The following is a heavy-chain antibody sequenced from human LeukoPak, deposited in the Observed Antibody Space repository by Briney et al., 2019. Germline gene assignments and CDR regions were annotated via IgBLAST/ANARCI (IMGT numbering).Heavy chain of an antibody. V-gene: IGHV4-34*01. D-gene: IGHD3-10*01. J-gene: IGHJ5*02. CDR3: ARPLGRYGSGSYYPT. Sequence: SETLSLTCAVYGGSFSGYYWSWLRQPPGKGLEWIGEINHSGSTNYNPSLKSRVTISVDTSKNQFSLKLSSVTAADTAVYYCARPLGRYGSGSYYPTWGQGTLVTVSS. CDR2: INHSGST. CDR1: GGSFSGYY.